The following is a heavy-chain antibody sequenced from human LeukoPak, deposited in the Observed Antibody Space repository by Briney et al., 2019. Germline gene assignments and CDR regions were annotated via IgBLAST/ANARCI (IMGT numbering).Heavy chain of an antibody. V-gene: IGHV3-21*01. D-gene: IGHD2/OR15-2a*01. CDR3: ARDWFHAIGY. CDR1: GFTFSSYS. J-gene: IGHJ4*02. Sequence: GGSLRLSCAASGFTFSSYSMNWVRQAPGKGLEWVSSISSSGSYISYADSVKGRFTISRDNAKNSLYLQMNSLRAEDTAVYYCARDWFHAIGYWGQGTLVTVSS. CDR2: ISSSGSYI.